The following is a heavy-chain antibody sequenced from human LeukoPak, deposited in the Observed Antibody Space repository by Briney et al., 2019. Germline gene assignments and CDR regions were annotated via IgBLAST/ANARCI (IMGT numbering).Heavy chain of an antibody. CDR3: ASEVTYGSGSFSYYFDY. D-gene: IGHD3-10*01. CDR2: IYYSGST. CDR1: GGSISSYY. Sequence: PSETLSLTCTVSGGSISSYYWSWVRQPPGKGLEWIGYIYYSGSTNYNPSLKSRVTISVDTSKNQFSLKLSSVTAADTAVYYCASEVTYGSGSFSYYFDYWGQGTLVTVSS. V-gene: IGHV4-59*01. J-gene: IGHJ4*02.